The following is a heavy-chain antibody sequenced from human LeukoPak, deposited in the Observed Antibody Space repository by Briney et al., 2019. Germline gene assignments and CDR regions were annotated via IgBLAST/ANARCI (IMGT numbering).Heavy chain of an antibody. CDR1: GGSISSSSYY. V-gene: IGHV4-39*02. D-gene: IGHD4-11*01. CDR3: AREGATVLRLS. Sequence: SETLSLTCTVSGGSISSSSYYWGWIRQPPGKGLEWIGSIYYSGSTYYNPSLKSRVTISVDTSKNQFSLKLSSVTAADTAVYYCAREGATVLRLSWGQGTLVTVSS. CDR2: IYYSGST. J-gene: IGHJ4*02.